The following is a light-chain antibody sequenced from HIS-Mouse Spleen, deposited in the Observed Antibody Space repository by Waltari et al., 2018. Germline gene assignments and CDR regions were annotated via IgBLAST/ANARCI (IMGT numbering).Light chain of an antibody. J-gene: IGKJ1*01. CDR1: QSVSSN. CDR2: GAS. CDR3: QQYNNWWT. V-gene: IGKV3-15*01. Sequence: EIVMTQSPATLSVSPGERATLSCRASQSVSSNLAWYQQKPGQAPRLLIDGASTRATGIPARFSGSGSGTEFTLTISSLQSEDCAVYYCQQYNNWWTFGQGTKVEIK.